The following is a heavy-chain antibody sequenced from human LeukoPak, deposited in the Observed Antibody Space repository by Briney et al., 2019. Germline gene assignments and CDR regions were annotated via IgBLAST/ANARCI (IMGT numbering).Heavy chain of an antibody. CDR1: GYNFTSYW. CDR3: ARQRPTVPEAPFDY. D-gene: IGHD4-11*01. Sequence: GESLKISCKASGYNFTSYWIGWVRPMPGKGLEWRGIIYCGDSDTRYSPSFQGQVTISADKSISNAYLQWSSLKASDTAMYYCARQRPTVPEAPFDYWGQGTLVTVSS. V-gene: IGHV5-51*01. J-gene: IGHJ4*02. CDR2: IYCGDSDT.